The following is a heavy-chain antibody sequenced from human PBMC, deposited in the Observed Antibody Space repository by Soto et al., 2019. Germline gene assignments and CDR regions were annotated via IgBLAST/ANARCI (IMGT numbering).Heavy chain of an antibody. CDR2: ISAYNGNT. Sequence: QVQLVQSGAEVKKPGASVKVSCKASGYTFTSYGISWVRQAPGQGLEWMGWISAYNGNTHYAQKLQGRVTMTTDTATSTAYMGLWSRISDATAVNYCARAIPSPGQHDDPRSFGPWGQGTLVTVSS. V-gene: IGHV1-18*04. D-gene: IGHD6-13*01. CDR1: GYTFTSYG. CDR3: ARAIPSPGQHDDPRSFGP. J-gene: IGHJ5*02.